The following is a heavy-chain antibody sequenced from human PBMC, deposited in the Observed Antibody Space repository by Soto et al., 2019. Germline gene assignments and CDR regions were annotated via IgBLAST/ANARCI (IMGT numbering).Heavy chain of an antibody. J-gene: IGHJ4*02. V-gene: IGHV4-39*01. D-gene: IGHD3-16*01. CDR1: GGSVSSSDYY. CDR3: ARQTGGFGYYFDY. Sequence: QLQLQESGPGLVKPSETLSLTCTVSGGSVSSSDYYWGWIRQPPGKELEWIGAVYSSGTTCYMPSLKSRVTISVDTSKNHFSLNLRSVTAADTAVYYCARQTGGFGYYFDYWGQGALVTVSS. CDR2: VYSSGTT.